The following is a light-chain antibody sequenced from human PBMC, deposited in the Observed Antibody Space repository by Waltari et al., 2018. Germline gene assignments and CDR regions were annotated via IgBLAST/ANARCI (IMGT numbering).Light chain of an antibody. V-gene: IGKV4-1*01. CDR3: QHYYTSPPT. CDR2: WSS. CDR1: QSVLSSSDNKNY. Sequence: DIVMTQSPDSLAVSLGERATINCKSSQSVLSSSDNKNYLAWYQQKPRQPPKLFIYWSSTRESGVPDRFSGSGSGTDFALTISSLQAEDVAVYYCQHYYTSPPTFGGGTKVEIK. J-gene: IGKJ4*01.